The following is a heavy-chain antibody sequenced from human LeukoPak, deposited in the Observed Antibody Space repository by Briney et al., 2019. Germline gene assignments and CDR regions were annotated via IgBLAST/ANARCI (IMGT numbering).Heavy chain of an antibody. CDR1: GGTFSSYA. CDR3: ARDLTMVRGAIGY. J-gene: IGHJ4*02. D-gene: IGHD3-10*01. Sequence: SVKVSCKASGGTFSSYAISWVRQAPGQGLEWMGRIIPILGIANYAQKFQGRVTITADKSTSTAYMELSSLRSEDTAVYYCARDLTMVRGAIGYWGQGTLVTVSS. CDR2: IIPILGIA. V-gene: IGHV1-69*04.